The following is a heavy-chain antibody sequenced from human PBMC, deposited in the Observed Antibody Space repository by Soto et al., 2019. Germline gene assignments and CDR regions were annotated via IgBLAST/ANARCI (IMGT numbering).Heavy chain of an antibody. CDR2: IYSGGST. D-gene: IGHD3-22*01. CDR3: ARDRVESGYPEYFQH. CDR1: GFTVSSNY. Sequence: EVQLVESGGGLIQAGGSLRLSCAASGFTVSSNYRSWVRQAPGKGLEWVSVIYSGGSTYYADSVKGRFTISRDNSKNTLYLQMNSLRAEDTAVYYCARDRVESGYPEYFQHWGQGTLVTVSS. V-gene: IGHV3-53*01. J-gene: IGHJ1*01.